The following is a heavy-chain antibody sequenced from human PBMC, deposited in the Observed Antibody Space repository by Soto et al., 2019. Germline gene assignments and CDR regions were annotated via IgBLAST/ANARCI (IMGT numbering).Heavy chain of an antibody. CDR1: GASITSYY. J-gene: IGHJ4*02. Sequence: SETLSLTCTVSGASITSYYWSRIRQPPGKGLEWIGSIYYKGSANYNPSLKPRVTSYVYTSKNQFFLRVTSVTAADTAVYYCARLDMLARYFDYWGQRALVTVSA. D-gene: IGHD3-10*02. CDR3: ARLDMLARYFDY. V-gene: IGHV4-59*01. CDR2: IYYKGSA.